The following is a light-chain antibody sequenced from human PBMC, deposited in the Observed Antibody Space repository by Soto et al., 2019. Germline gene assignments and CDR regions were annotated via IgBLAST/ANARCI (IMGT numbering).Light chain of an antibody. CDR2: SAS. CDR1: QDISNH. Sequence: DIQLTQSPAFLSTSVGDKVTITCRASQDISNHLAWYQQKPGKAPNLLVYSASTLQSGVPSGFSGSGSGTEFTLTISSLQPEDFATYFCQQINSYPVTFGGGTKVEIE. J-gene: IGKJ4*01. CDR3: QQINSYPVT. V-gene: IGKV1-9*01.